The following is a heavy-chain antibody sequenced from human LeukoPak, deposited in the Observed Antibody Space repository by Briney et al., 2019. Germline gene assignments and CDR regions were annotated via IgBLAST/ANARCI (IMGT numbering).Heavy chain of an antibody. CDR2: IKQDGSEK. Sequence: GGSLRLSCAASGFTFSSYWMNWARQAPGKGLEWVANIKQDGSEKYYVDSVKGRFTISRDNAKNSLYLQMNSLRAEDTAVYYCARCPVAKDYGMDVWGQGTTVTVS. CDR1: GFTFSSYW. J-gene: IGHJ6*02. CDR3: ARCPVAKDYGMDV. V-gene: IGHV3-7*01. D-gene: IGHD4-23*01.